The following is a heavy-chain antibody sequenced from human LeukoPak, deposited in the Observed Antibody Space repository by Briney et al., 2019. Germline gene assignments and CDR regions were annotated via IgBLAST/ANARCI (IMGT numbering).Heavy chain of an antibody. J-gene: IGHJ4*02. V-gene: IGHV3-66*01. Sequence: GGSLRPSCAASGFTFSSYWMSWVRQAPGKGLEWVSVIYSGGSTYYADSVKGRFTISRDNSKNTLYLQMNSLRAEDTAVYYCAGFSERAGAFDYWGQGTLVTVSS. CDR2: IYSGGST. CDR3: AGFSERAGAFDY. D-gene: IGHD1-26*01. CDR1: GFTFSSYW.